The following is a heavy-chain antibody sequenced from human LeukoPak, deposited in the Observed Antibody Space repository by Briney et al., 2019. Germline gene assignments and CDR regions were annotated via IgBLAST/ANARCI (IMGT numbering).Heavy chain of an antibody. CDR2: IYSGGNT. CDR3: ARAKPKNMVRGLIMRRESRYYFDY. CDR1: GFTVSDNY. D-gene: IGHD3-10*01. J-gene: IGHJ4*02. Sequence: PGGSLRLSCAASGFTVSDNYMSWVRQAPGKGLEWVSIIYSGGNTYYADSVKGRFTISRDNSKSTLYIQMNSLRAEDTAVYYCARAKPKNMVRGLIMRRESRYYFDYWGQGTLVTVSS. V-gene: IGHV3-66*01.